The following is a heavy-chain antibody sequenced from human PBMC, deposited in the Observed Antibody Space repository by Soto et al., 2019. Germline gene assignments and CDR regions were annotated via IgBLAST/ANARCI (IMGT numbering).Heavy chain of an antibody. CDR2: TSSDGSQN. J-gene: IGHJ3*02. D-gene: IGHD3-3*01. CDR3: ARIYDCAKTVCFRTFDI. Sequence: GGSLRLSCVASGFTFSSYAMHWVRQAPDTGPEWVAVTSSDGSQNVYADSVKGRFTISRDNYRNTVFLQMNSLRTEDAAVYYCARIYDCAKTVCFRTFDIWGQGTTVTVSS. CDR1: GFTFSSYA. V-gene: IGHV3-30*04.